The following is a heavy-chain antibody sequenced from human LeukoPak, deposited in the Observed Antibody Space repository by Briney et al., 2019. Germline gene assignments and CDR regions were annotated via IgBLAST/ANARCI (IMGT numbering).Heavy chain of an antibody. V-gene: IGHV3-48*03. CDR1: GFTFSSYV. J-gene: IGHJ5*02. CDR3: ARLPISGTRSNWFDP. D-gene: IGHD3-10*01. Sequence: GGSLRLSCAASGFTFSSYVMNWVRQAPGKGLEWVSYISSSGSTIYYADSVKGRFTISRDNAKNSLYLQMNSLRAEDTAVYYCARLPISGTRSNWFDPWGQGTLVTVSS. CDR2: ISSSGSTI.